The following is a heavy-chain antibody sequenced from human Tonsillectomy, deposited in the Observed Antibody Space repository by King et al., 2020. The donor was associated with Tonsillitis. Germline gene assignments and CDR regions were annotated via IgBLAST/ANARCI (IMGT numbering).Heavy chain of an antibody. J-gene: IGHJ4*02. CDR3: ARVPASGWYADY. CDR2: ISTCGSTI. CDR1: GFTFSSYE. V-gene: IGHV3-48*03. D-gene: IGHD6-19*01. Sequence: VQLVESGGGFIQPGGSLRLSCAASGFTFSSYEMNGVRQAPGEGLEGVSYISTCGSTIYHAASWKGRFTISRDNAKGSLYLQMNSLRVEDTAVYYCARVPASGWYADYWGQGTLVTVSS.